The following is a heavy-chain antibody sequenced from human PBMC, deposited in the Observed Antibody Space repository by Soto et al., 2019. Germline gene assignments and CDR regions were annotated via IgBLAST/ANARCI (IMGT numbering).Heavy chain of an antibody. CDR3: AKDHGWELLDYYYYYGMDV. CDR2: ISYDGSNK. J-gene: IGHJ6*02. V-gene: IGHV3-30*18. D-gene: IGHD1-26*01. Sequence: QVQLVESGGGVVQPGRSLRLSCAASGFTFSSYGMHWVRQAPGKGLEWVAVISYDGSNKYYADSVKGRFTISRDNSKNTLYLEMNSLRAEDTAVYYCAKDHGWELLDYYYYYGMDVWGQGTTVTVSS. CDR1: GFTFSSYG.